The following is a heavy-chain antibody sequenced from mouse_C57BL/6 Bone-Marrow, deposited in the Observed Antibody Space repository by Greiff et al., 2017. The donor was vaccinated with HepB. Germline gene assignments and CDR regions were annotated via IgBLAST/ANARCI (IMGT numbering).Heavy chain of an antibody. CDR1: GYTFTGYW. V-gene: IGHV1-9*01. J-gene: IGHJ3*01. CDR2: ILPGSGST. CDR3: ARSDVFYYYGSSLFAY. D-gene: IGHD1-1*01. Sequence: VKLMESGAELMKPGASVKLSCKATGYTFTGYWIEWVKQRPGHGLEWIGEILPGSGSTNYNEKFKGKATFTADTSSNTAYMQLSSLTTEDSAIYYCARSDVFYYYGSSLFAYWGQGTLVTVSA.